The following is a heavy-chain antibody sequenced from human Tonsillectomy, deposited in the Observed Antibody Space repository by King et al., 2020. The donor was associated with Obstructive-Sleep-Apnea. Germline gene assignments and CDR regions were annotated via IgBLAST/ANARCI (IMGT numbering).Heavy chain of an antibody. CDR1: GFTFSSYA. D-gene: IGHD3-10*01. CDR3: ARGLWFGESNYFDF. CDR2: ISYDGSNK. V-gene: IGHV3-30*04. Sequence: VQLVESGGGVVQPGRSLRLSCAASGFTFSSYAMHWVRQAPGKGLEWVAVISYDGSNKYFADSGKGRFTISRDNSKNTLYLQMNSLRVEDMAVYYCARGLWFGESNYFDFWGQGTLVTVSS. J-gene: IGHJ4*02.